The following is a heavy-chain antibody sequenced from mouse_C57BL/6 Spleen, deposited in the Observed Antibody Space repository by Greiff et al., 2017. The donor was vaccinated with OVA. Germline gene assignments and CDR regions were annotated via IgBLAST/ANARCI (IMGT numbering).Heavy chain of an antibody. CDR1: GFTFSDYG. Sequence: DVMLVESGGGLVKPGGSLKLSCAASGFTFSDYGMHWVRQAPEKGLEWVAYISSGSSTIYYADTVKGRFTISRDNAKNTLFLQMTSLRSEDTAMYYCARPHYGSSSYYFDYWGQGTTLTVSS. D-gene: IGHD1-1*01. CDR3: ARPHYGSSSYYFDY. V-gene: IGHV5-17*01. J-gene: IGHJ2*01. CDR2: ISSGSSTI.